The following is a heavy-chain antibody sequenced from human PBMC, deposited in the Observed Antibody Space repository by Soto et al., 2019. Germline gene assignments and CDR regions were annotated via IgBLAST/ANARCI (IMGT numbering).Heavy chain of an antibody. D-gene: IGHD4-17*01. CDR2: MNPNSGNT. CDR3: AGEKVGTTGIDF. V-gene: IGHV1-8*01. J-gene: IGHJ4*02. CDR1: GYTFTGYD. Sequence: QAQLVQSGAEVKKPLASVKVSCKASGYTFTGYDINWVRQATGQGLEWMGWMNPNSGNTGYAQNFQGRVTMTRDNSITTAYMELTSLRDDDSAVYYCAGEKVGTTGIDFWGQGTLLTVSS.